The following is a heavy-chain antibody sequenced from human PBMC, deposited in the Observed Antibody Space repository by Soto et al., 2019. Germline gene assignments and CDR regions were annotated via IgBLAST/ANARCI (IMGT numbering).Heavy chain of an antibody. Sequence: ASVKVSCKASGYTFTSYYMHWVRQAPGQGLEWMGIINPSGGSTSYAQKFQGRVTMTRDTSTSTVYMELSSLRSEDTAVYYCASENYYDSSGRFAAFDIWGQGTMVT. J-gene: IGHJ3*02. D-gene: IGHD3-22*01. CDR3: ASENYYDSSGRFAAFDI. V-gene: IGHV1-46*01. CDR1: GYTFTSYY. CDR2: INPSGGST.